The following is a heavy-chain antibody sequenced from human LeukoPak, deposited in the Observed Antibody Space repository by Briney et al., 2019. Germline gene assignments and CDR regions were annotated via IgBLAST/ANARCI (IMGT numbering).Heavy chain of an antibody. CDR2: INPNSGST. CDR1: GYTFTGYY. V-gene: IGHV1-2*02. Sequence: ASVKVSCKASGYTFTGYYMHWVRQAPGQGLEWMGWINPNSGSTTYAQKFQGRVTMTRDTSTSTVYMELSSLRSEDTAVYYCAREGFDSGARMAFHIWGQGTMVTVSS. CDR3: AREGFDSGARMAFHI. J-gene: IGHJ3*02. D-gene: IGHD3-22*01.